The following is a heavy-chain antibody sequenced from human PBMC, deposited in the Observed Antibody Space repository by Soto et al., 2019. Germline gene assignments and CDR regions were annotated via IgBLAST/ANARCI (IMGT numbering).Heavy chain of an antibody. CDR1: GFTFSSYA. CDR3: ARDFRYCSSTSCSDWFDP. J-gene: IGHJ5*02. D-gene: IGHD2-2*01. CDR2: ISYDGSNK. Sequence: QVQLVESGGGVVQPGRSLRLSCAASGFTFSSYAMHWVRQAPGKGLEWVAVISYDGSNKYYADSVKGRFTISRDNSKNTLYLQMKSLRAEDTAVYYCARDFRYCSSTSCSDWFDPWGQGTLVTVSS. V-gene: IGHV3-30-3*01.